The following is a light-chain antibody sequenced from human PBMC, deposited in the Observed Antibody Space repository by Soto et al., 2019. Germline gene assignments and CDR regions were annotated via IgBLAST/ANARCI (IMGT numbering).Light chain of an antibody. J-gene: IGKJ4*01. V-gene: IGKV3-15*01. CDR3: QQYKNWPLT. CDR2: GAS. Sequence: EIVMTQSPATLSVSLGERSTLXXRASQSVSSNLAWYQQKPGQAPRXLIYGASTRATGIPARFSGSGSGTEFTLTISSLQSEDFAVYYCQQYKNWPLTFGGGTKVDI. CDR1: QSVSSN.